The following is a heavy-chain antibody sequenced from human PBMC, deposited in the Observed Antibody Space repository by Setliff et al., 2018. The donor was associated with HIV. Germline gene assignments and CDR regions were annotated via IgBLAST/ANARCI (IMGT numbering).Heavy chain of an antibody. Sequence: GGSLRLSCAASGFTFNNFGMHWVRQAPGKGLEWVALIWSDGSRIEYADSVKGRFTISRDKNTRDLEMNSLRAEDTAVYYCAKTRYSAGGGEVFDYWGPGTQVTVSS. CDR1: GFTFNNFG. V-gene: IGHV3-33*03. D-gene: IGHD6-13*01. J-gene: IGHJ4*02. CDR2: IWSDGSRI. CDR3: AKTRYSAGGGEVFDY.